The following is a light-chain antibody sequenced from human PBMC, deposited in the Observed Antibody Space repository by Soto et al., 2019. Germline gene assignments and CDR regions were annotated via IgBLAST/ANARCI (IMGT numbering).Light chain of an antibody. V-gene: IGLV1-51*01. J-gene: IGLJ3*02. CDR2: DND. Sequence: QSVLTQPPSVSAAPGQRVTISCSGANSNIGNNHVSCYQQLPGAAPKLLIYDNDYRPSGISDRFSGSKSGPSATLDITGLQTGDEAVYYCGTWDSSLSSGGLFGGGTQLTVL. CDR1: NSNIGNNH. CDR3: GTWDSSLSSGGL.